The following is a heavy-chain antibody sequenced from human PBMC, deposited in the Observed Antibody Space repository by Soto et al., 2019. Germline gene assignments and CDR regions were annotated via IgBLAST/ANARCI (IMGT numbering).Heavy chain of an antibody. CDR1: GFTFSSYG. CDR2: IWYDGSNK. J-gene: IGHJ4*02. Sequence: QVQLVESGGGVVQPGRSLRLSCAASGFTFSSYGMHWVRQAPGKGLEWVAVIWYDGSNKYYADSVKGRFTISRDNSKNTPYLQMNSLRAEDTAVYYCARVSPLYYFDYWGQGTLVTVSS. CDR3: ARVSPLYYFDY. V-gene: IGHV3-33*01.